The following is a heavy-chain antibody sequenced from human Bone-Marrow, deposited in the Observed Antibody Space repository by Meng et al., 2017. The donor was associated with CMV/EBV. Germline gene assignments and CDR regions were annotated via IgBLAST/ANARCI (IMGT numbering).Heavy chain of an antibody. V-gene: IGHV3-21*01. D-gene: IGHD3-3*01. CDR2: ISSSSSYI. J-gene: IGHJ6*02. CDR1: GFTFSSYS. CDR3: ARDGVLRFLEWLSVYYYYGMDV. Sequence: GESLKISCAASGFTFSSYSMNWVRQAPGKGLEWVSSISSSSSYIYYADSVKGRFTISRDNAKNSLYLQMNSLRAEDTAVYYCARDGVLRFLEWLSVYYYYGMDVWGQGPTVTVYS.